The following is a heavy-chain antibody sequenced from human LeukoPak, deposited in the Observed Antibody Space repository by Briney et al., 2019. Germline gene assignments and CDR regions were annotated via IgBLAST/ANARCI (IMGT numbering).Heavy chain of an antibody. Sequence: PGGSLRLSCAASGLTGSHNYVSWVRQAPGKGLEWVSAIHTSGDTCYADSVKGRFTISRDTSKNTLYLQINSLRVEDTAVYYCGKNRYSGSLSPFDIWGQGTMVTVSS. CDR1: GLTGSHNY. D-gene: IGHD1-26*01. CDR3: GKNRYSGSLSPFDI. J-gene: IGHJ3*02. CDR2: IHTSGDT. V-gene: IGHV3-53*01.